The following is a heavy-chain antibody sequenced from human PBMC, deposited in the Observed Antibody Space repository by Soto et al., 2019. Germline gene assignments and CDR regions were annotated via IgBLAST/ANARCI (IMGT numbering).Heavy chain of an antibody. V-gene: IGHV3-9*01. CDR1: GFTFDDYA. Sequence: EVQLVESGGGLVQPGRSLRISCAASGFTFDDYAMHWVRQAPGKGLEWVSGISWNSGSIGYADSVKGRFTISRDNAKNSLYLQMNSLRAEDTALYYCAKDRGLVLSFYFDYWGQGTLVTVSS. J-gene: IGHJ4*02. D-gene: IGHD6-19*01. CDR3: AKDRGLVLSFYFDY. CDR2: ISWNSGSI.